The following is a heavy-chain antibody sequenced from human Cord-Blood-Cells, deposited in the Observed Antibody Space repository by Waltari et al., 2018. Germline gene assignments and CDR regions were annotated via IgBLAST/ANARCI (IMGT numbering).Heavy chain of an antibody. Sequence: EVQLVESGGGLVQPGGSLRLSCAASGFTFSRYWMHWVRQAPGKGLVWVSRINSDGSSTSYADSVKGRFTISRDNAKNTLYLQMNSLRAEDTAVYYCARAVYRSGDPFDYWGQGTLVTVSS. V-gene: IGHV3-74*01. CDR2: INSDGSST. D-gene: IGHD3-10*01. CDR1: GFTFSRYW. J-gene: IGHJ4*02. CDR3: ARAVYRSGDPFDY.